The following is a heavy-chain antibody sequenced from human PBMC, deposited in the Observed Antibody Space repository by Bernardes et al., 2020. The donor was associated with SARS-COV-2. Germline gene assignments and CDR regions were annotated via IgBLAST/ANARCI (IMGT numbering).Heavy chain of an antibody. CDR1: GFTFSDYG. Sequence: GSLRLSCSASGFTFSDYGLHWVRQAPGKGLEWVAVIWYDGSNKYYADSVKGRFTISRDNSKNTSYMQMNSLRADDTAVFYCARGALVAGFDLWGQGALVTVSS. V-gene: IGHV3-33*01. CDR2: IWYDGSNK. D-gene: IGHD6-19*01. CDR3: ARGALVAGFDL. J-gene: IGHJ4*02.